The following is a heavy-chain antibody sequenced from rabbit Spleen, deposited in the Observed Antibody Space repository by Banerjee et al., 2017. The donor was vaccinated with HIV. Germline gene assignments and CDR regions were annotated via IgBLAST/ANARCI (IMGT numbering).Heavy chain of an antibody. Sequence: QSLEESGGDLVKPGASLTLTCTASGLDFSSNYWMYWVRQAPGKGLEWIACIETGDGGTYYATWAKGRFTITRSSSLNTVTLQMTSLTAADTATYFCASDIYGYGVFSLWGQGTLVTVS. J-gene: IGHJ4*01. CDR2: IETGDGGT. CDR3: ASDIYGYGVFSL. D-gene: IGHD3-1*01. V-gene: IGHV1S40*01. CDR1: GLDFSSNYW.